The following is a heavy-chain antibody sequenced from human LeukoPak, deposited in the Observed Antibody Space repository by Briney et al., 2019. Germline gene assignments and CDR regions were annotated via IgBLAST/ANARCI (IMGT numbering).Heavy chain of an antibody. CDR1: GYTFTSYG. J-gene: IGHJ4*02. CDR2: ISAYNGNT. V-gene: IGHV1-18*01. Sequence: APVKVSCKASGYTFTSYGISWVRQAPGQGLEWMGWISAYNGNTNYAQKLQGRVTMTTDTSTSTAYMELRSLRSDDTAVYYCATDIAAAGTGFVDYWGQGTLVTVSS. D-gene: IGHD6-13*01. CDR3: ATDIAAAGTGFVDY.